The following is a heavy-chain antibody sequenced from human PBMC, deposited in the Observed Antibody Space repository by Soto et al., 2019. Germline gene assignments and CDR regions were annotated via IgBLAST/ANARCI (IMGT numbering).Heavy chain of an antibody. V-gene: IGHV3-23*01. D-gene: IGHD3-22*01. Sequence: EVQLLESGGALVQPGGSLRLSCEASGFTYIKYAMSWVRQAPGKGLEWVSGISGDAGRTFYADSVKGRFTISRDNSKNTVYLQMNSLRVEDTAVYYCVKDTVVVSNGGDFDSWGQGTLVTVSS. CDR3: VKDTVVVSNGGDFDS. J-gene: IGHJ4*02. CDR2: ISGDAGRT. CDR1: GFTYIKYA.